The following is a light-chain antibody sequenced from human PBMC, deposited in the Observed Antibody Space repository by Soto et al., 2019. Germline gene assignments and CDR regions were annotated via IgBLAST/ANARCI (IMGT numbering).Light chain of an antibody. V-gene: IGLV2-14*01. CDR3: NSYTSSSTVV. J-gene: IGLJ1*01. CDR2: EVS. Sequence: QSALTQPASVSGSPGQSITISCTGTSSDVGGYNHVSWYQQHPGKAPKLMIYEVSNRPSGVSNRFSGSKSGNTASLTISGLQAEDEADYYSNSYTSSSTVVFGTGTKLTVL. CDR1: SSDVGGYNH.